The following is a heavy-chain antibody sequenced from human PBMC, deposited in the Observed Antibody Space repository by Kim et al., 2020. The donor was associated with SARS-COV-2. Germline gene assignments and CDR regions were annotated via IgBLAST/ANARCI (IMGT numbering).Heavy chain of an antibody. CDR2: ISYDGSNK. D-gene: IGHD6-13*01. CDR3: ARDIAAAGTAPYFDL. J-gene: IGHJ2*01. CDR1: GFTFSSYA. V-gene: IGHV3-30*04. Sequence: GGSLRLSCAASGFTFSSYAMHWVRQAPGKGLEWVAVISYDGSNKYYADSVKGRFTISRDNSKNTLYLQMNSLRAEDTAVYYCARDIAAAGTAPYFDLWGRGTLVTVSS.